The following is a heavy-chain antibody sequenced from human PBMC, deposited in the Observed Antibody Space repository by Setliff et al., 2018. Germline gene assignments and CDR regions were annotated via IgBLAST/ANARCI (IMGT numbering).Heavy chain of an antibody. Sequence: SETLSLTCAVYGDSLSDYYWSWIRQAPGKGPEWIEEINHRGSTNYSPSLRSRVTMSVDTSKNQFSLNLNSVTAADTAVYYCARDPSSVAARPGYWGQGTLVTVSS. CDR1: GDSLSDYY. CDR2: INHRGST. J-gene: IGHJ4*02. D-gene: IGHD6-6*01. V-gene: IGHV4-34*01. CDR3: ARDPSSVAARPGY.